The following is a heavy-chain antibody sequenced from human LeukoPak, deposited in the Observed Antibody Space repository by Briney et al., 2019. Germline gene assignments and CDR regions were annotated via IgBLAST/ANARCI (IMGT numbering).Heavy chain of an antibody. CDR2: IYYSGST. D-gene: IGHD1-1*01. CDR3: ARNDVWSGDAFDI. CDR1: GGSISSSSYY. J-gene: IGHJ3*02. Sequence: SETLSLTCTVSGGSISSSSYYWGWIRQPPGKGLEWIGRIYYSGSTYYNPSLKSRVTISVDTSKNQFSLKLSSVTAADTAVYYCARNDVWSGDAFDIWGQGTMVTVSS. V-gene: IGHV4-39*01.